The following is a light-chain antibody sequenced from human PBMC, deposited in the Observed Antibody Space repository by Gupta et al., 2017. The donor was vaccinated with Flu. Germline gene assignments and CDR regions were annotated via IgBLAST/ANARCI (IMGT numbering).Light chain of an antibody. CDR2: EVS. CDR1: SSDVGGYNY. Sequence: QSALTQPPSASGSPGQSVTISCTGTSSDVGGYNYVSGYQHHPGKAPKVIIYEVSKRPSGVPDRFSGSKSGNTASLTVSGLQAEDDADYYCSSYGGSNNFVVFGGGTKLTVL. J-gene: IGLJ2*01. V-gene: IGLV2-8*01. CDR3: SSYGGSNNFVV.